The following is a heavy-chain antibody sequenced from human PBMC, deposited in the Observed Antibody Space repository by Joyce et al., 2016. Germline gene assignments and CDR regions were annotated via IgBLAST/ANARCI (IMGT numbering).Heavy chain of an antibody. D-gene: IGHD1-26*01. CDR2: ISSSGSTI. V-gene: IGHV3-48*03. CDR1: GFTFSSYE. CDR3: ARDYIRTSGSYALDYYYGMDV. J-gene: IGHJ6*02. Sequence: EVQLVESGGGLVQPGGSLRLSCAASGFTFSSYEMNWVRQAPGKGLEWVSDISSSGSTIYYADSVKGRFTISRDNAKDSLYLQMDSLRAEDTAVYYCARDYIRTSGSYALDYYYGMDVWGQGTTVTVSS.